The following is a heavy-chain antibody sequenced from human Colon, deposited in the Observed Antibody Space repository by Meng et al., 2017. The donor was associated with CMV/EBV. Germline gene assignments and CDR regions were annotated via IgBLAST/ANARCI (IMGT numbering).Heavy chain of an antibody. Sequence: GESLKISCAASGFIFSSHWMTWVRQAPGKGLERVANIKQDGSEKYYADSVKGRFTISRDNAKYSLYLQMNSVRADDTAVYYCARPDGFAGAGSDWGQGTLVTVSS. V-gene: IGHV3-7*01. CDR1: GFIFSSHW. CDR3: ARPDGFAGAGSD. J-gene: IGHJ4*02. CDR2: IKQDGSEK. D-gene: IGHD6-19*01.